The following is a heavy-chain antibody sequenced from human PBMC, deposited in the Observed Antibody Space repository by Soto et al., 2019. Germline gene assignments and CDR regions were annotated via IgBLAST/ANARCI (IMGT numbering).Heavy chain of an antibody. CDR3: ARDRGGYNDDAFDI. CDR2: IYTSGST. J-gene: IGHJ3*02. Sequence: SETLSLTCTVSGGSISSYYWTWTRHPAGKGLEWIGRIYTSGSTNYNPSLKSRVTMSVDTSKNQFSLRLRSVTAADTAVYYCARDRGGYNDDAFDIWGQGTMVTVSS. D-gene: IGHD5-12*01. V-gene: IGHV4-4*07. CDR1: GGSISSYY.